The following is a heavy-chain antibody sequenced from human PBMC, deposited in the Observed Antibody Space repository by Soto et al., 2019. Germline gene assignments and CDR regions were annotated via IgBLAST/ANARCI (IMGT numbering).Heavy chain of an antibody. CDR1: GGSFSGYY. CDR3: ARSDIVATINAFDI. J-gene: IGHJ3*02. CDR2: INHSGST. V-gene: IGHV4-34*01. D-gene: IGHD5-12*01. Sequence: SETLSLTCAVYGGSFSGYYWSWIRQPPGKGLEWIGEINHSGSTNYNPSLKSRVTISVDTSMNQFSLKLSSVTAADTAVYYCARSDIVATINAFDIWGQGTMVTVSS.